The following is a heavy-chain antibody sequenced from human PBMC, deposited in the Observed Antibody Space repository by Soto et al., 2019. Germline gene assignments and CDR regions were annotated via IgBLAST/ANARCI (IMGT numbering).Heavy chain of an antibody. CDR2: IRSKANNYAT. V-gene: IGHV3-73*01. D-gene: IGHD3-10*01. CDR1: GFTFSGSA. Sequence: GSLRLSCAASGFTFSGSAMHWVRQASGKGLERVGRIRSKANNYATAYAASVKGRFTISRDDPKNTAYLQMNSLKTEDTAVYYCARGSGSPLNDYWGQGTLVTVSS. J-gene: IGHJ4*02. CDR3: ARGSGSPLNDY.